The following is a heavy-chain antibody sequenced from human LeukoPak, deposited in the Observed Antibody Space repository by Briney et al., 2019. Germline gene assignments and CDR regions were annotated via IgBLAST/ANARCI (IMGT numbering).Heavy chain of an antibody. J-gene: IGHJ4*02. Sequence: GGSLRLSCAASGFTFGSYSMNWVRQAPGKGLEWISYISSGSRTIYYADSVEGRFTVSRDNAKNSLYLQMRSLRAEDTAVYYCARESIAGHRDFDYWGQGTLVTVSS. V-gene: IGHV3-48*01. CDR1: GFTFGSYS. D-gene: IGHD2-15*01. CDR3: ARESIAGHRDFDY. CDR2: ISSGSRTI.